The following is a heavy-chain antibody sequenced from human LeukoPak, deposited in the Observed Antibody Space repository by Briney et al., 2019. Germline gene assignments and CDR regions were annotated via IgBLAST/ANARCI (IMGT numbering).Heavy chain of an antibody. CDR1: GFIFDDYA. CDR3: AKGAIYDWFDP. D-gene: IGHD2-21*01. Sequence: GGSLRLSCAASGFIFDDYAMHWVRQAPGKGLEWVSGISWNSGTIGYADSVKGRFTISRDNAKNSLYLQLNSLRAEDTAIYYCAKGAIYDWFDPWGQGTLVTVSS. V-gene: IGHV3-9*01. CDR2: ISWNSGTI. J-gene: IGHJ5*02.